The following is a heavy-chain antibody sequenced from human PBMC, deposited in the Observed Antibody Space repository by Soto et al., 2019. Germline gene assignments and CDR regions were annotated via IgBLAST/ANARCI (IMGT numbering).Heavy chain of an antibody. CDR3: ARGLDSSGYYEGAFDI. J-gene: IGHJ3*02. D-gene: IGHD3-22*01. Sequence: SVKVSCKASGGTFSSYAISWVRQAPGQGLEWMGGIIPIFGTANYAQKFQGRVTITADESTSTAYMELSSLRSEDTAVYYCARGLDSSGYYEGAFDIWGQGTMVTVSS. CDR2: IIPIFGTA. V-gene: IGHV1-69*13. CDR1: GGTFSSYA.